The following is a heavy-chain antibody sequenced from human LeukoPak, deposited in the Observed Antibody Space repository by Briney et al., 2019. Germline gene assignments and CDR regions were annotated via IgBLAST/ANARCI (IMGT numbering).Heavy chain of an antibody. D-gene: IGHD3-3*01. V-gene: IGHV3-7*01. Sequence: GGSLRLSCAASGFTFSSYWMSWVRQAPGKGLEWVANIKQDGSEKYYVDSVKGRFTISGDSAKNSLYLQTNSLRAEDTAVYYCARWAIFGGDGAYYYYGMDVWGQGTTVTVSS. J-gene: IGHJ6*02. CDR2: IKQDGSEK. CDR3: ARWAIFGGDGAYYYYGMDV. CDR1: GFTFSSYW.